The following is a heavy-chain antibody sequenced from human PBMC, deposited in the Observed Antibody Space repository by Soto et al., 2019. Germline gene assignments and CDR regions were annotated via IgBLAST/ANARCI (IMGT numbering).Heavy chain of an antibody. V-gene: IGHV3-11*01. CDR1: GFTFSDYY. CDR3: ARQLRFLEWLLYGGVDY. CDR2: ISSSGSTI. J-gene: IGHJ4*02. Sequence: KTGGSLRLSCAASGFTFSDYYMSWIRQAPGKGLEWVSYISSSGSTIYYADSVKGRFTISRDNAKNSLYLQMNSLRAEDTAVYYCARQLRFLEWLLYGGVDYWGQGTLVTVSS. D-gene: IGHD3-3*01.